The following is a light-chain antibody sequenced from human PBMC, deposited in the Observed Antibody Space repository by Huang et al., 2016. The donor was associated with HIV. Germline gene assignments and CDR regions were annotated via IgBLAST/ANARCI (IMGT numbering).Light chain of an antibody. J-gene: IGKJ3*01. Sequence: DIQMTQSSSSLSAFVADNVTITCRASQNVNIHVNWYQQKPGKGPKLLIYTTSTLYSGVTSRFSGCGAGTHFTLTINSLQPEDSATYACQQSYSTPRFTFGPGTKINI. CDR3: QQSYSTPRFT. CDR1: QNVNIH. V-gene: IGKV1-39*01. CDR2: TTS.